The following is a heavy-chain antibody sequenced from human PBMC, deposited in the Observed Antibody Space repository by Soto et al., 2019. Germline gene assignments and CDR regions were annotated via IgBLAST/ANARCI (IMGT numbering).Heavy chain of an antibody. D-gene: IGHD2-15*01. CDR2: INSDGSST. J-gene: IGHJ4*02. Sequence: GESLRRSCAASGFTFGSYWMHWVRQAPGKGLVWVSRINSDGSSTSYADSVKGRFTISRDNAKNTLYLQMNSLRAEDTAVYYCVRTSLVVTAATREDYWGQGTLVTVSS. V-gene: IGHV3-74*01. CDR1: GFTFGSYW. CDR3: VRTSLVVTAATREDY.